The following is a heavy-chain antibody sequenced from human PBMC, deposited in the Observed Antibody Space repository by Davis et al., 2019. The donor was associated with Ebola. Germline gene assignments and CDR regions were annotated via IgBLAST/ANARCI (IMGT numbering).Heavy chain of an antibody. D-gene: IGHD1-26*01. CDR1: GGSFSGYY. CDR2: INHSGST. Sequence: MPGGSLRLSCAVYGGSFSGYYWSWIRQPPGKGLEWIGEINHSGSTNYNPSLKSRVTISVDTSKNQFSLKLSSVTAADTAVYYCARDSRYYGMDVWGQGTTVTVSS. J-gene: IGHJ6*02. V-gene: IGHV4-34*01. CDR3: ARDSRYYGMDV.